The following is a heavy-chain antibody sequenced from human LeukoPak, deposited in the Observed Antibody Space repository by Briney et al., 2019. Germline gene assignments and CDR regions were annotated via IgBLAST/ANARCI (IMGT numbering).Heavy chain of an antibody. CDR1: GYTFTSYD. CDR3: ARARINSSSRSPYYYYGMDV. CDR2: MNPNSGDT. D-gene: IGHD6-13*01. V-gene: IGHV1-8*01. Sequence: GASVKVSCKASGYTFTSYDINWVRQATGQGLDWMGWMNPNSGDTGYAQKFQGRVTMTRNTSISTACMELSSLRSEDTAVYYCARARINSSSRSPYYYYGMDVWGQGTTVTVSS. J-gene: IGHJ6*02.